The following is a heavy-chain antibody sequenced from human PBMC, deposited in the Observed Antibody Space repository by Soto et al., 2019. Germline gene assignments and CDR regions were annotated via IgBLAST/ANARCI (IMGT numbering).Heavy chain of an antibody. D-gene: IGHD6-19*01. V-gene: IGHV6-1*01. CDR1: GDSVSSNSAT. CDR3: ARGIAVAGKPCDY. CDR2: TYYRSKWYN. Sequence: PSQTLSLTCAISGDSVSSNSATWNCIRQCPSRGFEWLGRTYYRSKWYNDYAVSVKSRITINPDTSKNQFSLQLNSVTPEDTAVYYCARGIAVAGKPCDYWGQGTLVTVSS. J-gene: IGHJ4*02.